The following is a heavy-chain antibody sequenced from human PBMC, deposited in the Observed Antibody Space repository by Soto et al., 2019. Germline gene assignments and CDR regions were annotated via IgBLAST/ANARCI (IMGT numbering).Heavy chain of an antibody. CDR2: ISSRSTSI. CDR1: GFTFSTYN. V-gene: IGHV3-21*01. Sequence: PGGSLRLSCVGSGFTFSTYNMNWVRQAPGKGLEWVPSISSRSTSIDYADSVKGRFTISRDNTKNSLSLQMNSLRAEDTAVYYCARVRDAFGMDVWGQGTTVTVSS. J-gene: IGHJ6*02. CDR3: ARVRDAFGMDV. D-gene: IGHD2-2*01.